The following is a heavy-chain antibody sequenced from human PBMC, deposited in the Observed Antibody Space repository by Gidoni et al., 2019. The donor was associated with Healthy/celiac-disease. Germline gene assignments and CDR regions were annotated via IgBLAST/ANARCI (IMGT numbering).Heavy chain of an antibody. D-gene: IGHD3-3*01. CDR2: ITYDGRNK. CDR1: GFTFGGYA. Sequence: QVQLVESGGGVVQPGRSLRLSCAASGFTFGGYAMHGVRQAQGTGQECGAFITYDGRNKHYTDPGKGRFPIPRDNPKNTLYLQRNSLRGENTAVCYCAGDIQSYCDFWRGGGTYGMDVWGQGTTVTVSS. V-gene: IGHV3-30*04. CDR3: AGDIQSYCDFWRGGGTYGMDV. J-gene: IGHJ6*02.